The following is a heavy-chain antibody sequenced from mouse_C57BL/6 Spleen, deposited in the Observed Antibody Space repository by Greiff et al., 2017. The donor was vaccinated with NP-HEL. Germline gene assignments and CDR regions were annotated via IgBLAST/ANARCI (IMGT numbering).Heavy chain of an antibody. CDR3: ARRCYGSRGGYFDY. V-gene: IGHV1-59*01. J-gene: IGHJ2*01. D-gene: IGHD1-1*01. CDR2: IDPSDSYT. CDR1: GYTFTSYW. Sequence: QVHVKQPGAELVRPGTSVKLSCKASGYTFTSYWMHWVKQRPGQGLEWIGVIDPSDSYTNYNQKFKGKATLTVDTSSSTAYMQLSSLTSEDSAVYYCARRCYGSRGGYFDYWGQGTTLTVSS.